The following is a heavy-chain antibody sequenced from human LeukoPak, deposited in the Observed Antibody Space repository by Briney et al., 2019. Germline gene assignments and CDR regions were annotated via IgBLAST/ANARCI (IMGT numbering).Heavy chain of an antibody. CDR1: GYSFTGYY. CDR2: INPNSGGT. Sequence: ASVKVSCKASGYSFTGYYMHWVRQAPGQGLEWMGWINPNSGGTNYARKLQGRVTMTRDTSISTAYMELSRLRSDDTAVYYCARAKLRYFDYWGQGTLVTVSS. D-gene: IGHD1-7*01. V-gene: IGHV1-2*02. J-gene: IGHJ4*02. CDR3: ARAKLRYFDY.